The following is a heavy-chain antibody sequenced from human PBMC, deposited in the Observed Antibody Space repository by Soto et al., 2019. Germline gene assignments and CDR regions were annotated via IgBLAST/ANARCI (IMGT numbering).Heavy chain of an antibody. D-gene: IGHD4-17*01. CDR2: IIPIFGTA. J-gene: IGHJ6*02. CDR1: GGTFSSYA. Sequence: QVQLVQSGAEVKKPGSSVKVSCKASGGTFSSYAISWVRQAPGQGLEWMGGIIPIFGTANYAQKFQGRVTITADESTSTAYMELSSLRSEDTAVYYFVYGSRKMGPDYYGIDVWGQGTTVTVSS. CDR3: VYGSRKMGPDYYGIDV. V-gene: IGHV1-69*01.